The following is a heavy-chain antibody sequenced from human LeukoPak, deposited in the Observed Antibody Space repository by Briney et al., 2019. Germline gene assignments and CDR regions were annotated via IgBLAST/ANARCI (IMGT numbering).Heavy chain of an antibody. V-gene: IGHV3-23*01. J-gene: IGHJ4*02. Sequence: PGGSLRLSCAASGFTFSSYGMSWVRQAPGKGLEWVSAISGSGGSTYYADSVKGRFTISRDNSKNTLYLQMNSLRAEDTAVYYCAKDVRPVRAGYYYFDYWGQGTLVTVSS. CDR2: ISGSGGST. CDR1: GFTFSSYG. D-gene: IGHD2-21*01. CDR3: AKDVRPVRAGYYYFDY.